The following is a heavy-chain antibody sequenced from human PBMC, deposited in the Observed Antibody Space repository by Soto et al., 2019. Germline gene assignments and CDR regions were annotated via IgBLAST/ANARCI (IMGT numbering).Heavy chain of an antibody. D-gene: IGHD3-22*01. Sequence: LSLTCAASGFTFSSYAMHWVRQAPGKGLEYVSAISSNGGSTYYANSVKGRFTISRDNSKNTLYLQMGSLRAEDMAVYYCARSPRPMIVPPFDYWGQGTLVTVSS. V-gene: IGHV3-64*01. CDR2: ISSNGGST. CDR1: GFTFSSYA. CDR3: ARSPRPMIVPPFDY. J-gene: IGHJ4*02.